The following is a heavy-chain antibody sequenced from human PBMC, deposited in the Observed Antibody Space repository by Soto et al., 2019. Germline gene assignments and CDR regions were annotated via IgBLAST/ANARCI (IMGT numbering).Heavy chain of an antibody. CDR2: ISYDGSNK. CDR3: ATDRAGLAELLFYFDY. Sequence: GGSLRLSCAASGFTFSSYAIHWVRQAPGKGLEWIAVISYDGSNKYYADSVKGQFTISRDNSKNTLYLQMNSLRAEDTAVYYCATDRAGLAELLFYFDYWGQGSPVTVSS. CDR1: GFTFSSYA. V-gene: IGHV3-30-3*01. D-gene: IGHD3-10*01. J-gene: IGHJ4*02.